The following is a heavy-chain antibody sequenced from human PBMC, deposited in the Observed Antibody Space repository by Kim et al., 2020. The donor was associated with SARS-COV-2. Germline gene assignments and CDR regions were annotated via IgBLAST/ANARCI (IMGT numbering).Heavy chain of an antibody. Sequence: SETLSLTCTVSGGSISSSSYYWGWIRQPPGKGLEWIGSIYYSGSTYYNPSLKSRVTISVDTSKNQFSLKLSSVTAADTAVYYCARRGSYLGYCSSTSCYTPGWFDPWGQGTLVTVSS. CDR2: IYYSGST. CDR1: GGSISSSSYY. D-gene: IGHD2-2*02. V-gene: IGHV4-39*01. CDR3: ARRGSYLGYCSSTSCYTPGWFDP. J-gene: IGHJ5*02.